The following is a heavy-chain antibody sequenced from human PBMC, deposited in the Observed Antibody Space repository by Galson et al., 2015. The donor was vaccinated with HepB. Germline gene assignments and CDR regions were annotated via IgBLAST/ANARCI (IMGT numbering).Heavy chain of an antibody. D-gene: IGHD5-18*01. Sequence: SVKVSCKASGYTFTGHYMHWVRQAPGQGLEWMGRINPNSGGTNYAQKFQGRVTITRDTSASTAYMELSSLRSEDTAVYYCARDQQLWAYYFDYWGQGTLVTVSS. CDR1: GYTFTGHY. CDR3: ARDQQLWAYYFDY. CDR2: INPNSGGT. J-gene: IGHJ4*02. V-gene: IGHV1-2*06.